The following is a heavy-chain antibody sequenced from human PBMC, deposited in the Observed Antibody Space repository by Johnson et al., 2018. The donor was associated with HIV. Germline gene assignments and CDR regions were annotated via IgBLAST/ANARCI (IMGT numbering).Heavy chain of an antibody. J-gene: IGHJ3*02. CDR2: INSDGSST. Sequence: VQLVESGGRVERPGGSLRLSCAASGFTFSSYAMHWVRQAPGKGLVWVSRINSDGSSTSYADSVKGRFTISRDNAKNTLYLQMNSLRAEDTAVYYCAREGSSSSDDAFDIWGQGTMVTVSS. CDR1: GFTFSSYA. CDR3: AREGSSSSDDAFDI. V-gene: IGHV3-74*01. D-gene: IGHD6-6*01.